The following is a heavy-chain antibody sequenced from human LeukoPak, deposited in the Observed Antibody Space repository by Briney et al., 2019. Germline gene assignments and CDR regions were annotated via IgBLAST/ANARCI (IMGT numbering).Heavy chain of an antibody. Sequence: SETLSLTCAVSGYSISSGYYWGWIRQPPGKGLEWIGSIYHSGSTYYNPSLKSRVTISVDTSKNQFSLKLSSVTAADTAVYYCAARDQLGLDWGQGTLVTVSS. J-gene: IGHJ4*02. CDR3: AARDQLGLD. V-gene: IGHV4-38-2*01. CDR2: IYHSGST. CDR1: GYSISSGYY. D-gene: IGHD2-2*01.